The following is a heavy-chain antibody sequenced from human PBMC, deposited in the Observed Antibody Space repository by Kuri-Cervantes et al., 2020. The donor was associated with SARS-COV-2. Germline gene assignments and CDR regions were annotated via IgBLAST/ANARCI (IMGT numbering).Heavy chain of an antibody. CDR1: GLTFSSYA. CDR3: ARGGSSGWSQLEY. D-gene: IGHD6-19*01. Sequence: GGSLRPSCAASGLTFSSYAMNGVRQVPGKGLEWVAVISYDGSNKFYADSVKGLFTISRDNSKNTLYLQMNSLRAEDTAVYYCARGGSSGWSQLEYWGQGTLVTGSS. CDR2: ISYDGSNK. J-gene: IGHJ4*01. V-gene: IGHV3-30*04.